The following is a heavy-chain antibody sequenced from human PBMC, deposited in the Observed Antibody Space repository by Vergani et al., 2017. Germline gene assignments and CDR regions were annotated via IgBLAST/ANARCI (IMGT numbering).Heavy chain of an antibody. J-gene: IGHJ6*02. CDR1: GFTFSSYG. V-gene: IGHV3-30*02. Sequence: QVQLVESGGGVVQPGGSLILSCAASGFTFSSYGMHWVRQAPGKGLEWVAFIRYDGSNKYYADSVKGRFTISRDNSKNTLYLQMNSLRAEDTAVYYCAKVFSPSXGTLLIYYYYGMDVWGQGTTVTVSS. CDR3: AKVFSPSXGTLLIYYYYGMDV. CDR2: IRYDGSNK. D-gene: IGHD6-13*01.